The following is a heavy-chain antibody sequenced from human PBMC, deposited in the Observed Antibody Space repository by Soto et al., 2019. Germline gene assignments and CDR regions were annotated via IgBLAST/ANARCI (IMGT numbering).Heavy chain of an antibody. D-gene: IGHD3-10*01. CDR1: GGSISSGGYS. CDR2: IYHSGST. Sequence: SETLSLTCAVSGGSISSGGYSWGGIRQPPGKGLEWIGYIYHSGSTYYNPSLKSRVTISVDRSKNQFSLKLSSVTAADTAVYYCARENNVLPGGYFDYWGQGTLVTVSS. CDR3: ARENNVLPGGYFDY. V-gene: IGHV4-30-2*01. J-gene: IGHJ4*02.